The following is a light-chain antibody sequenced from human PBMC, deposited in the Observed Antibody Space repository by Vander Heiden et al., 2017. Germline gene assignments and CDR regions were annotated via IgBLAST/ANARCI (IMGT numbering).Light chain of an antibody. V-gene: IGKV3-20*01. CDR1: PSVSGKY. CDR2: GIS. J-gene: IGKJ1*01. Sequence: VLTQSPGTLSLSPGERVTLSCRARPSVSGKYLAWYQQKPGQAPRLLIFGISTRASGIPERFSGSGSGTDFTLTISRLEPEDFAMYYCQRYDQSQWTFGQGTRVEIK. CDR3: QRYDQSQWT.